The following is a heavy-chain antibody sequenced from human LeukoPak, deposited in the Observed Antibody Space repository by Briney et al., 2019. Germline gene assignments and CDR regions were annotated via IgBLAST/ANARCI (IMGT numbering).Heavy chain of an antibody. Sequence: KPSETLSLTFTVSGGSISSYYWSWIRQPAGKGLEWIGRIYTSGSTNYNPSLKSRVTISLDTSKNQFSLKLSSVTAADTAVYYCARHDGSSWYYAFDVWGQGTMVTVSS. CDR2: IYTSGST. V-gene: IGHV4-4*07. CDR1: GGSISSYY. CDR3: ARHDGSSWYYAFDV. J-gene: IGHJ3*01. D-gene: IGHD6-13*01.